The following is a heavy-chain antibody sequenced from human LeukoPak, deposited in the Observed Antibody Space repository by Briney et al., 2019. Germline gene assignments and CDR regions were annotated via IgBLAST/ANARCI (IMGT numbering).Heavy chain of an antibody. CDR2: IIPIFGTA. CDR3: ATGGGDCSGGSCYSIGGGMNSDY. Sequence: VRVSSKPSGGTFISYTISCVRQAPGRGVEWMGGIIPIFGTANYPQKFQGRVTITTDESTSTAYMELSSLRSDDTAEYYCATGGGDCSGGSCYSIGGGMNSDYWGQGTLVSVSS. J-gene: IGHJ4*02. CDR1: GGTFISYT. V-gene: IGHV1-69*13. D-gene: IGHD2-15*01.